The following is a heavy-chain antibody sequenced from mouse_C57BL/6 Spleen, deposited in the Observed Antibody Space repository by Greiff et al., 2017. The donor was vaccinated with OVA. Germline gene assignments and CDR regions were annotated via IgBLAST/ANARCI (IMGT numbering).Heavy chain of an antibody. CDR3: DKGVIDYYASDISV. CDR2: IWSGGST. Sequence: VQVVESGPGLVQPSQSLSITCTVSGFSLTSYGVHWVRQPPGKGLEWLGVIWSGGSTDYNAAFISRLSISKDNTKSQVFFKMNSRQADDTAIYYCDKGVIDYYASDISVWGTGTTVTVAS. V-gene: IGHV2-4*01. D-gene: IGHD1-1*01. CDR1: GFSLTSYG. J-gene: IGHJ1*03.